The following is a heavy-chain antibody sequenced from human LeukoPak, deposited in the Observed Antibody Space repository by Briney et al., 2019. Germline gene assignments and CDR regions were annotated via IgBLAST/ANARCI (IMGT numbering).Heavy chain of an antibody. CDR1: GYTFTSYG. V-gene: IGHV1-18*01. CDR2: ISAYNGNT. D-gene: IGHD2-2*01. Sequence: ASVKVSCKASGYTFTSYGISWVRQAPGQGLEWMGWISAYNGNTNYAQKLQGRVTITRDTSASTAYMELSSLRSEDTAVYYCARDGYCSSTSCYAFYYYYGMDVWGQGTTVTVSS. CDR3: ARDGYCSSTSCYAFYYYYGMDV. J-gene: IGHJ6*02.